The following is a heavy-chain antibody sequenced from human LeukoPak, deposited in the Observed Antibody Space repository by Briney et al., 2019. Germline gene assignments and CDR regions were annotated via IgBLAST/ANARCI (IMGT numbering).Heavy chain of an antibody. Sequence: GGSLRLSCAGSGFTFSSFGMPWVRQAPGKGLEWVAVISHDGSYEYYADSMKGRFTISRDTSKNTLYLQMNSLRAEDTAVYYCAKDGLWFGDLTYFDYWGRGVLVTVSS. CDR1: GFTFSSFG. J-gene: IGHJ4*02. D-gene: IGHD3-10*01. CDR3: AKDGLWFGDLTYFDY. CDR2: ISHDGSYE. V-gene: IGHV3-30*18.